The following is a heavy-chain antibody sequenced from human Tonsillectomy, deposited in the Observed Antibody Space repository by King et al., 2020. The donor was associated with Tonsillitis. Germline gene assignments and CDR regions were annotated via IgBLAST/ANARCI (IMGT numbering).Heavy chain of an antibody. CDR2: IYPGDSDT. D-gene: IGHD2-8*01. V-gene: IGHV5-51*01. J-gene: IGHJ4*02. CDR3: ARADCTNGVCPFDF. Sequence: QLVQSGPEVKKPGESVKISCEGSGYSFTNYWIGWVRQMPGKGLEWMGIIYPGDSDTRYSPSFQGQVTISADKSISAAYLQWSSLKASDTAMYYCARADCTNGVCPFDFWGQGTLVTVSS. CDR1: GYSFTNYW.